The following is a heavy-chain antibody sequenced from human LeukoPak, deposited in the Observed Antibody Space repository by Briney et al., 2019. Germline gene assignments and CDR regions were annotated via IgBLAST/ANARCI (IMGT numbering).Heavy chain of an antibody. CDR1: GGSISSSSYY. J-gene: IGHJ5*02. CDR2: IHYSGST. Sequence: PSETLSLTCTVSGGSISSSSYYWAWIRQPPGKGLEWSGSIHYSGSTYYNPSLQSRVTISIDTSKNQFSLKLRFVTAADTAVYYCARNTRYFDWLSANWFDPWGQGTLVTVSS. CDR3: ARNTRYFDWLSANWFDP. V-gene: IGHV4-39*07. D-gene: IGHD3-9*01.